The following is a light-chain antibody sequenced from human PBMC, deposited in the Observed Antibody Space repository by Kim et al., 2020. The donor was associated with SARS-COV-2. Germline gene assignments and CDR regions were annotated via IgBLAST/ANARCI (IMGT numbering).Light chain of an antibody. V-gene: IGLV2-23*02. CDR1: SSDVGSYNL. Sequence: PGQSITISCTGTSSDVGSYNLVSWYQHHPGKAPKLMIYEVNKRPSGVSNRFSGSKSGNTASLTISGLQAEDEADYYCCSYAGTSTVFGGGTQLTVL. CDR3: CSYAGTSTV. CDR2: EVN. J-gene: IGLJ2*01.